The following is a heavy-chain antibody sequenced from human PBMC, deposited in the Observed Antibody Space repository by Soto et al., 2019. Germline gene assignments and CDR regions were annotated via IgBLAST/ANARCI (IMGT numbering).Heavy chain of an antibody. CDR3: ATVSGCSSTSCYLNWFDP. CDR2: FDPEDGET. D-gene: IGHD2-2*01. V-gene: IGHV1-24*01. CDR1: GYTLTELS. J-gene: IGHJ5*02. Sequence: ASVKVSCKVSGYTLTELSMHWVRQAPGKGLEWMGGFDPEDGETIYAQKFQGRVTMTEDTSTDTAYMELSSLRSEDTAVYYCATVSGCSSTSCYLNWFDPWGQGTLVTVSS.